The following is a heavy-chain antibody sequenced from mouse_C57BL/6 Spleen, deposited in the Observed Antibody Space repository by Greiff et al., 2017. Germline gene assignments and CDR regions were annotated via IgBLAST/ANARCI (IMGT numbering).Heavy chain of an antibody. CDR1: GYTFTEYT. Sequence: QVHVKQSGAELVKPGASVKLSCKASGYTFTEYTIHWVKQRSGQGLEWIGWFYPGSGSIKYNEKFKDKATLTADKSSSTVYMELSRLTSEDSAVYFCARPDRGGPYYYAMDYWGQGTSVTVSS. V-gene: IGHV1-62-2*01. CDR2: FYPGSGSI. J-gene: IGHJ4*01. CDR3: ARPDRGGPYYYAMDY.